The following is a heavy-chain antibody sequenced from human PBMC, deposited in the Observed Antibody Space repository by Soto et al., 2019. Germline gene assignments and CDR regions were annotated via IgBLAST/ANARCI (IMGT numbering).Heavy chain of an antibody. Sequence: ASVKVSCKASGYTFSSYAMHWVRQAPGQRLEWMGWINAGNGNTKYSQKFQGRVTMTTDTSTRTAYMEMRSLRSDDTAIYYCARDGFYGGWEKYSYVYSPPGFYARDVGGKGTTAPVPT. CDR3: ARDGFYGGWEKYSYVYSPPGFYARDV. D-gene: IGHD5-18*01. J-gene: IGHJ6*04. CDR1: GYTFSSYA. V-gene: IGHV1-3*01. CDR2: INAGNGNT.